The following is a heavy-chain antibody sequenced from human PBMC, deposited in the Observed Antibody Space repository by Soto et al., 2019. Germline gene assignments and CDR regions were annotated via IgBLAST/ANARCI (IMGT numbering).Heavy chain of an antibody. CDR2: ISSSSSYI. V-gene: IGHV3-21*01. CDR1: GFTFSSYS. CDR3: ARSSSYYSGSGSYYTQFDP. J-gene: IGHJ5*02. D-gene: IGHD3-10*01. Sequence: PGGSLRLSCAASGFTFSSYSMNWVRQAPGKGLEWVSSISSSSSYIYYADSVKGRFTISRDNAKNSLYLQMNSLRAEDTAVYYCARSSSYYSGSGSYYTQFDPWGQGTLVTASS.